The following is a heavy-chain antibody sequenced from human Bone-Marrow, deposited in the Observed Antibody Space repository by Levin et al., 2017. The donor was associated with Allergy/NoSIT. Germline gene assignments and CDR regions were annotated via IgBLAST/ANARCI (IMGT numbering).Heavy chain of an antibody. Sequence: GGSLRLSCEASGFIFSNFAMHWVRQAPGKGLEWVAVIWHDGSNEYYLDSVKGRFIISRDNAKNSLSLQMNNLRVEDTAVFYCAKDEGPFSSSFAFDCWGQGALVTVSS. V-gene: IGHV3-33*03. D-gene: IGHD2-2*01. CDR3: AKDEGPFSSSFAFDC. J-gene: IGHJ4*02. CDR1: GFIFSNFA. CDR2: IWHDGSNE.